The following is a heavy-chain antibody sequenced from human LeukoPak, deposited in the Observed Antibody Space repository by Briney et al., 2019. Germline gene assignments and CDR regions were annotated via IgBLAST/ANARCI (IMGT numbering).Heavy chain of an antibody. V-gene: IGHV3-66*01. D-gene: IGHD3-10*01. J-gene: IGHJ4*02. CDR1: GFTVSSNY. CDR3: ARDRYYGSGSYTDY. Sequence: GGSLRLSCAASGFTVSSNYMSWVRQAPGKGLKWVSVIYSGGSTYYADSVKGRFTISRDNSKNTLYLQMNSLRAEDTAVYYCARDRYYGSGSYTDYWGQGTLVTVSS. CDR2: IYSGGST.